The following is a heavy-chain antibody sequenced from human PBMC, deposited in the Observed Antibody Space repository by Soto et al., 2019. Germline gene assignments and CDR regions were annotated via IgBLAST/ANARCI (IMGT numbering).Heavy chain of an antibody. Sequence: APVKRACKASVGTFSGYAISRGLQAPGQGLEWMGGIIPIFGTANYAQKFQGRVTITADESTSTAYMELSSLRSEDTAVYYCERGGSGWYASDYWGHGSLVTVSP. D-gene: IGHD6-19*01. V-gene: IGHV1-69*01. J-gene: IGHJ4*01. CDR3: ERGGSGWYASDY. CDR2: IIPIFGTA. CDR1: VGTFSGYA.